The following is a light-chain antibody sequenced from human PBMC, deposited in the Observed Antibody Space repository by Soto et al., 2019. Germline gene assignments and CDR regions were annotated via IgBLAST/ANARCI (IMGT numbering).Light chain of an antibody. J-gene: IGKJ1*01. CDR1: QSISSW. V-gene: IGKV1-5*01. CDR3: QQYNSYSAT. Sequence: DIQMTQSPSTLSASVGDRVTITCRASQSISSWLAWYQQKPGKAPKLLIYDASSLESGVPSSFSGSGSGTEFTLTISSLQPDDFATYYCQQYNSYSATFGQGTKVEIK. CDR2: DAS.